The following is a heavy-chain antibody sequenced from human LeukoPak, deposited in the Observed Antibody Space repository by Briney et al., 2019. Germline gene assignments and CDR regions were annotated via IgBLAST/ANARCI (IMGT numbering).Heavy chain of an antibody. J-gene: IGHJ4*02. CDR1: GGSFSGYY. CDR2: INHSGST. Sequence: PSETLSLTCAVYGGSFSGYYWSWIRQPPGKGLEWIGEINHSGSTNYNPSLKSRVTISVDTSKNQFSLKLSSVTAADTAVYYCARGIAAVAYWGRGTLVTVSS. D-gene: IGHD6-19*01. CDR3: ARGIAAVAY. V-gene: IGHV4-34*01.